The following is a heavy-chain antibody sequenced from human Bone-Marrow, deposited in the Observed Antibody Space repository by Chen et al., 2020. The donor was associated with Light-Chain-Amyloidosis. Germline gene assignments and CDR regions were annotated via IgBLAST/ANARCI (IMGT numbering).Heavy chain of an antibody. CDR1: GFTFGAYS. V-gene: IGHV3-21*01. CDR2: ISSSGSHI. D-gene: IGHD1-26*01. J-gene: IGHJ4*02. Sequence: EVHLVESGGGPVMPGGSLRVSCAASGFTFGAYSMQWVRQAPGKGLEWVSSISSSGSHIYYADSVKGRFTISRDNAKNSLFLQMNSLRAEDTAVYYCARDVLVGARDFDYWGKGTLVTVSS. CDR3: ARDVLVGARDFDY.